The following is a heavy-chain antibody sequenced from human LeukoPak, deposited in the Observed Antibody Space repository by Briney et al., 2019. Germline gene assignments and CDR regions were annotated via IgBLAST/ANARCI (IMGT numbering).Heavy chain of an antibody. D-gene: IGHD3-16*01. V-gene: IGHV4-30-4*08. Sequence: SQILSLTCTVSGGSISSGDYYWSWIRQPPGKGLEWIGYIYYSGSTYYNPSLKSRVTISVDTSKNQFSLKLSSVTAADTAVYYCARVAYIGDWFDPWGQGTLVTVSS. CDR1: GGSISSGDYY. J-gene: IGHJ5*02. CDR3: ARVAYIGDWFDP. CDR2: IYYSGST.